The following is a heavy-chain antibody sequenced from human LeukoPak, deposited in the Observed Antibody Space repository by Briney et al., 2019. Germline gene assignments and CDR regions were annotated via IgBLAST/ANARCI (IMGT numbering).Heavy chain of an antibody. Sequence: GGSLRLSCAASGFTFSSYWMSWVRQAPGKGLEWVGFIRSKAYGGTTEYAASVKGRFTISRDDSKSIAYLQMSSLKTEDTAVYYCTRGSNYYDSRLDYWGQGTLVTVSS. CDR1: GFTFSSYW. V-gene: IGHV3-49*04. J-gene: IGHJ4*02. CDR3: TRGSNYYDSRLDY. CDR2: IRSKAYGGTT. D-gene: IGHD3-22*01.